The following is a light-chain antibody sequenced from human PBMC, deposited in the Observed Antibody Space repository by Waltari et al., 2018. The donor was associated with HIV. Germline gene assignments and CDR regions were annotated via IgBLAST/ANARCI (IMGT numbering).Light chain of an antibody. V-gene: IGKV3-20*01. CDR3: QRYGSSPPYT. CDR1: ASVSSTY. J-gene: IGKJ2*01. CDR2: GAS. Sequence: EFVLTQSPGTLSLSPGERATLPCRASASVSSTYLAWYQQKPGQAPRLLIYGASRRATGIPDRFSGSGSETDFTLTISRLEPEDFAVYYCQRYGSSPPYTFGQGTKLEIK.